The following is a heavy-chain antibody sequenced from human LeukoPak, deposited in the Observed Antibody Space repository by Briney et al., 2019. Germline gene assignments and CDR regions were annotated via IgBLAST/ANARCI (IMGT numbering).Heavy chain of an antibody. CDR1: GFTFSDYY. V-gene: IGHV3-11*06. D-gene: IGHD3-16*01. CDR3: ASDYTRGY. J-gene: IGHJ4*02. CDR2: ISGDSSYT. Sequence: GGSLRLSCAASGFTFSDYYMSWIRQAPGRGLEWVSYISGDSSYTSYADSVKGRFTISRDNSKNTLYLQMNSLRAEDTAVYYCASDYTRGYWGQGTLVTVSS.